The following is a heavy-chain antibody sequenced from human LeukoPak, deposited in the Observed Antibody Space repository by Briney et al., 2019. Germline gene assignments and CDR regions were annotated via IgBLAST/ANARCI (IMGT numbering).Heavy chain of an antibody. V-gene: IGHV1-69*06. D-gene: IGHD6-19*01. CDR2: IIPIFGTA. CDR3: ARDPGKAVALTEISNWFDP. Sequence: SVKVSCKASGGTFSSYAISWVRQAPGQGLEWMGGIIPIFGTANYAQKFRGRVTITADKSTSTAYMELSSLRSEDTAVYYCARDPGKAVALTEISNWFDPWGQGTLVTVSS. J-gene: IGHJ5*02. CDR1: GGTFSSYA.